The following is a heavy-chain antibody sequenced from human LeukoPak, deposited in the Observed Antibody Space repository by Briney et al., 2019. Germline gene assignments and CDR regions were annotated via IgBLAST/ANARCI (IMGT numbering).Heavy chain of an antibody. D-gene: IGHD6-13*01. CDR1: GYTFTSYA. Sequence: ASVKVSYKASGYTFTSYAMHWVRQAPGQRLEWMGWVNAGNGNTKYSQKFQGRVTITRDTSASTAYMELSSLRSEDTAVYYCARDGRKGGGGYSSSWFNGPFDYWGQGTLVTVSS. V-gene: IGHV1-3*01. CDR3: ARDGRKGGGGYSSSWFNGPFDY. J-gene: IGHJ4*02. CDR2: VNAGNGNT.